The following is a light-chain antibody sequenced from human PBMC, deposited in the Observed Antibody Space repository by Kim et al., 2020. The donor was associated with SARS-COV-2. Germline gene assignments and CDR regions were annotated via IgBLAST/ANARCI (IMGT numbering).Light chain of an antibody. V-gene: IGLV1-51*01. CDR3: GTWDSSLSAVV. Sequence: GQKVTISCSGSNSNIGNDYVSWYQQSPGTAPKFLIYDNNKRPSGIPDRFSGSKSGTSATLDITGLQTGDEADYYCGTWDSSLSAVVFGGGTQLTVL. CDR1: NSNIGNDY. CDR2: DNN. J-gene: IGLJ2*01.